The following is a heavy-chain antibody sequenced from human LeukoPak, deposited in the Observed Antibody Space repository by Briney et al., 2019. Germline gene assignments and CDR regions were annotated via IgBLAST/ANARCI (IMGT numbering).Heavy chain of an antibody. CDR2: IYYSGST. D-gene: IGHD2-15*01. J-gene: IGHJ6*02. CDR1: GGSISSGGYY. CDR3: ARAPSGGSLTYYYYGMDV. V-gene: IGHV4-31*03. Sequence: SETLSLTCTVSGGSISSGGYYWSWIRQHPGKGLEWIGYIYYSGSTYYNPSLKSRVTISVDTSKNQFSLKLSSVTAADTAVYYCARAPSGGSLTYYYYGMDVWSQGTTVTVSS.